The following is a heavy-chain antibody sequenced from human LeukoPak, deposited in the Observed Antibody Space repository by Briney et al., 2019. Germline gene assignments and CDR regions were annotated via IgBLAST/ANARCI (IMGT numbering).Heavy chain of an antibody. J-gene: IGHJ4*02. CDR1: GLTFSGYG. CDR3: AKGGRGLYYFDY. V-gene: IGHV3-23*01. Sequence: PGGSLRLSCAASGLTFSGYGIHWVRQAPGKGLEWVSGISGSGGSTYYADSVKGRFTISRDNSKNTLYLQMNSLRAEDTAIYYCAKGGRGLYYFDYWGQGTLVTVSS. CDR2: ISGSGGST. D-gene: IGHD3-16*01.